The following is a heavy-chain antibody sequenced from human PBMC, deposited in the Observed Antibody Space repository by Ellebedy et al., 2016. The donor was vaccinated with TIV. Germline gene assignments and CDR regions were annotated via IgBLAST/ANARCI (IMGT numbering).Heavy chain of an antibody. V-gene: IGHV4-34*12. Sequence: MPSETLSLTCSVSGGSLGGYYWSWIRQSPGKGLEWIGHIVASGATDYNPSLKTRVTMSVETSKNHLSLDLSSVTVADSAVYFCARQGSKDALDIWGQGTLVTVSS. CDR2: IVASGAT. J-gene: IGHJ3*02. CDR1: GGSLGGYY. CDR3: ARQGSKDALDI.